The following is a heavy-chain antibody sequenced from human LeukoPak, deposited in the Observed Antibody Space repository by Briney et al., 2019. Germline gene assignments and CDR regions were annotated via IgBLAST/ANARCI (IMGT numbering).Heavy chain of an antibody. CDR2: ISYVGSDK. D-gene: IGHD6-19*01. J-gene: IGHJ3*01. CDR1: GFTFANYG. Sequence: GGSLRLSCAASGFTFANYGIHWVRQASGKGLEWVAVISYVGSDKYYADSVKGRFTTSRDNSKDTAWLQMSSLRIEDTAVYYCANVRQQWLDLAGPSDVWGQGAMVTVSS. V-gene: IGHV3-30*18. CDR3: ANVRQQWLDLAGPSDV.